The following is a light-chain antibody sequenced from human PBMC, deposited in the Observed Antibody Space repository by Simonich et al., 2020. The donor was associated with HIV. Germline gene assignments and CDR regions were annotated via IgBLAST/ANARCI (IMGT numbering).Light chain of an antibody. CDR2: DVN. CDR1: SSDVGGYKF. V-gene: IGLV2-14*03. CDR3: SSYTSSTTLVL. J-gene: IGLJ2*01. Sequence: QSALTQPASVSGSPGQSITISCTGTSSDVGGYKFVSWYQQHPGKAPKLMIYDVNTRPSVVSNRFSGSKSGNTASLTISGLQAEDEADYYCSSYTSSTTLVLFGGGTKLTVL.